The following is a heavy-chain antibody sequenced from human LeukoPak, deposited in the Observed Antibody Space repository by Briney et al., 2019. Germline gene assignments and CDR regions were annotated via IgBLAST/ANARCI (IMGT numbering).Heavy chain of an antibody. D-gene: IGHD3-22*01. V-gene: IGHV1-69*13. CDR1: GGTFSSYA. CDR3: ATLYPNYYDSSGYH. CDR2: IIPIFGTA. J-gene: IGHJ1*01. Sequence: SVKVSCKASGGTFSSYAISWVRQAPGQGLEWMGGIIPIFGTANYAQKFQGRVTITADESTSTAYMELSSLRSEDTAVYYCATLYPNYYDSSGYHWGQGTLVTVSS.